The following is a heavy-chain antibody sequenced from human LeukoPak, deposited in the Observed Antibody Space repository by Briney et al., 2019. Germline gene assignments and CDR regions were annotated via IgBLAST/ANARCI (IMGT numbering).Heavy chain of an antibody. D-gene: IGHD3-10*01. V-gene: IGHV1-8*01. CDR2: MNPNSGNT. CDR1: GYTFTSYD. J-gene: IGHJ4*02. Sequence: GASVKVSCKASGYTFTSYDINWVRQATGQGLEWMGWMNPNSGNTGYAQKFQGRVTMTRNTSISTAYMELSSLRSEDTAVYYCASGKRVRDLLPRFFDYWGQGTLVTVSS. CDR3: ASGKRVRDLLPRFFDY.